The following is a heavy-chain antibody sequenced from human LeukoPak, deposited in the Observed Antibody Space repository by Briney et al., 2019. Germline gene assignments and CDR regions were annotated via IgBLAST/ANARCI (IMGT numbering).Heavy chain of an antibody. CDR3: ARISSSWYPIDY. CDR2: IKPSGGST. J-gene: IGHJ4*02. V-gene: IGHV1-46*01. D-gene: IGHD6-13*01. Sequence: ASVKVCFKASGYTFTGYYMDLVRQAPGQGLELVGWIKPSGGSTSYAQKFQGRVTMTRDTSTSTVYMELSSLRSEDTAVYYCARISSSWYPIDYWGQGTLVTVSS. CDR1: GYTFTGYY.